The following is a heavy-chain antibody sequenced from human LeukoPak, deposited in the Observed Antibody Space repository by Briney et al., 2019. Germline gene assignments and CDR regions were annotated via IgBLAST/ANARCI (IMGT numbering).Heavy chain of an antibody. CDR3: AKEEGYYYDSSGYPSDY. J-gene: IGHJ4*02. D-gene: IGHD3-22*01. V-gene: IGHV3-30*18. CDR2: ISYDGSNK. Sequence: GRSLRLSCAASGFTFSSYGMHWVRQAPGKGLEWVAVISYDGSNKYYADSVKGRFTISRDNSKNTLYLQMNSLRAEDTAVYYYAKEEGYYYDSSGYPSDYWGQGTLVTVSS. CDR1: GFTFSSYG.